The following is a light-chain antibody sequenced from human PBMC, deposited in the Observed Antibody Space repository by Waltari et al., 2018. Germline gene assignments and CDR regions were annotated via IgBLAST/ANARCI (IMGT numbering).Light chain of an antibody. CDR2: DAS. CDR3: QQYNNWRT. V-gene: IGKV3-15*01. J-gene: IGKJ1*01. CDR1: QSVSSN. Sequence: EIVMTQSPATLSVSPGERATLSCRASQSVSSNLAWYQQKPGQAPRLLIYDASTRATNIPARFSGSGSGTEFTLTISSLQSEDFAVYFCQQYNNWRTFGQGTKVEIK.